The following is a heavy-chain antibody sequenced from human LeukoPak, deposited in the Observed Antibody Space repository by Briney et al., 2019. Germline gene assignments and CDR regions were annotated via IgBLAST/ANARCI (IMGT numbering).Heavy chain of an antibody. V-gene: IGHV5-51*01. CDR2: IYPGDSDT. J-gene: IGHJ6*03. Sequence: GESLKISCKGSGYSFTSYWVGWVRQMLGKGLEWMGIIYPGDSDTRYSPSFQGQVTISADKSISTAYLQWSSLKASDTAMYYCARSKAYYYYYMDVWGKGTTVTVSS. CDR1: GYSFTSYW. CDR3: ARSKAYYYYYMDV.